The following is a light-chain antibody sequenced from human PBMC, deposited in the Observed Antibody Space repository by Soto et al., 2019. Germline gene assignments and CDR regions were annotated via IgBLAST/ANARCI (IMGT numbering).Light chain of an antibody. CDR2: EVS. Sequence: DVVMTQSPLSLPVTLGQPASISCRSSESLIHSDGSTYLSWCQQRPGQSPRRLIYEVSDRDSGVPARFSGSGSGTDFTLKIRRLEAEDVGVYYCLQGTHWPWTFGQGTEVEIK. CDR1: ESLIHSDGSTY. CDR3: LQGTHWPWT. J-gene: IGKJ1*01. V-gene: IGKV2-30*02.